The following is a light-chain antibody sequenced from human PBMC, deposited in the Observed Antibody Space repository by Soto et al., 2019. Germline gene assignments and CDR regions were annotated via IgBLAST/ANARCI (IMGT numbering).Light chain of an antibody. Sequence: QAVLAQPASVSGSPGQSITISCTGTSSDVGNYIFVSWYRQHPGKAPKLMIYDINNRPSGVSNRFSGSKSGNTASLTIAGLQAEEEADYYCVSYTTSASYVFXSGPKLTV. J-gene: IGLJ1*01. CDR3: VSYTTSASYV. CDR2: DIN. V-gene: IGLV2-14*01. CDR1: SSDVGNYIF.